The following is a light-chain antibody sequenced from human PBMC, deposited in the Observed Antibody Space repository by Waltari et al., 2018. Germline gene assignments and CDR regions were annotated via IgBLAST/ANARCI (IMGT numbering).Light chain of an antibody. J-gene: IGLJ2*01. Sequence: QSAPTQPPSVSGSPGPSVTISCTGPRRDVGGYNYVSWYQQHPGQAPKLMIYGVSNRPSGVSDRFSGSKSGNTASLTISGLQAEDEADYYCCSYTTSSNVLFGGGTRLTVL. CDR1: RRDVGGYNY. CDR2: GVS. CDR3: CSYTTSSNVL. V-gene: IGLV2-14*01.